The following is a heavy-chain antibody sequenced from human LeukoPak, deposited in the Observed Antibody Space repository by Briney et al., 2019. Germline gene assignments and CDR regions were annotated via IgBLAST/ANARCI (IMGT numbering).Heavy chain of an antibody. Sequence: SETLSLTCIVSGVSISSYHWSWIRQPAAKGLEWIGRIHTSGTTNYNPSLESRVTMSGDTSKSQFSLNLKSVTAADTAVYYCARDGYYDRSGFSNFDDWGQGTLVTVSA. CDR2: IHTSGTT. J-gene: IGHJ4*02. CDR1: GVSISSYH. CDR3: ARDGYYDRSGFSNFDD. V-gene: IGHV4-4*07. D-gene: IGHD3-22*01.